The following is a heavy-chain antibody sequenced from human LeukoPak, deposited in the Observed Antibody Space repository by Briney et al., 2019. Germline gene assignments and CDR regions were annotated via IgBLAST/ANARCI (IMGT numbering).Heavy chain of an antibody. CDR3: AKGRNSYDSGRCHSQNCYYGMDV. CDR1: GFTFDNYA. V-gene: IGHV3-23*01. Sequence: PGGSLRLSCAASGFTFDNYAMLWVRLAPGRGLEYVSVISGSGDDTYSADSVRGRFTISRDNSKNTLHLEMSNLRVDDTAVYYCAKGRNSYDSGRCHSQNCYYGMDVWGQGATVTVSS. CDR2: ISGSGDDT. D-gene: IGHD3-10*01. J-gene: IGHJ6*02.